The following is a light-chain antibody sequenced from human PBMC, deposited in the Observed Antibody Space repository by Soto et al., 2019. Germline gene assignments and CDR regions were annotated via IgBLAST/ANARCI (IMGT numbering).Light chain of an antibody. CDR3: QQYNSYSRT. CDR2: KAS. V-gene: IGKV1-5*03. J-gene: IGKJ1*01. Sequence: DIQMTQSPSPLSASVGDRVTITCRASQSISSWLAWYQQKPGKAPKLLMYKASSLESGVPSRFSGSGSGTEFTLTISSLQPDDFATYYCQQYNSYSRTFGQGTKVDIK. CDR1: QSISSW.